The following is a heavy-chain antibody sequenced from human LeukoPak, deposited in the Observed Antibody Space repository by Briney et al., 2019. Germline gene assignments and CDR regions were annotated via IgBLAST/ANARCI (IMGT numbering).Heavy chain of an antibody. V-gene: IGHV3-21*01. CDR3: ARGIAAAGCFDY. D-gene: IGHD6-13*01. CDR2: ISYSSTYI. J-gene: IGHJ4*02. Sequence: GGSLRLSCAASGFTFSSYCMNWVRHTPGKGLEWVSSISYSSTYIYYADSVKGRFAISRDNAKNSLYLQMNSLRAEDTAVYYCARGIAAAGCFDYWGQGTLVTVSS. CDR1: GFTFSSYC.